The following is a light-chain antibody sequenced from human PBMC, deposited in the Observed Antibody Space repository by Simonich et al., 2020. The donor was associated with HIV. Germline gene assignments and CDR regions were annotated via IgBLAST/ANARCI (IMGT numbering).Light chain of an antibody. CDR2: AAS. CDR1: HNIKTY. CDR3: QQSYSTLVT. V-gene: IGKV1-39*01. Sequence: DIQMTQSPSSLSASIGDRVTITCRASHNIKTYLNWYQQKPGKAPNLLIYAASSLQSGVPSRFSGSGSGTDFTLTISSLQPEDFATYYCQQSYSTLVTFGQGTKLEIK. J-gene: IGKJ2*01.